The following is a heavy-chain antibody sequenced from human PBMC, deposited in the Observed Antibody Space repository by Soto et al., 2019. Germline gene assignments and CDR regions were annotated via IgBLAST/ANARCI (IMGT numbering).Heavy chain of an antibody. CDR3: ARDGYSGYDSTLGDHFDY. D-gene: IGHD5-12*01. J-gene: IGHJ4*02. Sequence: ASVKVSCKASGYTFTGYYMHWVRQAPGQGLEWMGWINPNSGGTNYAQKFQGWVTMTRDTSISTAYMELSRLRSDDTAVYYCARDGYSGYDSTLGDHFDYWGQGTLVTVSS. CDR2: INPNSGGT. V-gene: IGHV1-2*04. CDR1: GYTFTGYY.